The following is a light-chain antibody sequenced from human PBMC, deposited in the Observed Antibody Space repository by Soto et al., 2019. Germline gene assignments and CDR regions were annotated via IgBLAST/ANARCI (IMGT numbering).Light chain of an antibody. V-gene: IGKV3-20*01. Sequence: LTQSQSGLSLSPGERATLSCKASQAVSSTYLAWYQQRPGQAPRLLIYGASIRATDIPDRFSGSGSGTDFTLTISRLEPEEFAVYYCQQYCCSPLTFRGGTKVDI. CDR3: QQYCCSPLT. CDR2: GAS. J-gene: IGKJ4*01. CDR1: QAVSSTY.